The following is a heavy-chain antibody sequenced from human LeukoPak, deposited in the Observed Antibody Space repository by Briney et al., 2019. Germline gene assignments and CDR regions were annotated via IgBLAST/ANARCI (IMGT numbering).Heavy chain of an antibody. Sequence: ASVKVSRKASGYTFTSYAMNWVRQAPGQGLEWMGWINTNTGNPTYAQGFTGRFVFSLDTSVSTAYLQISSLKAEDTAVYYCARGDMGSGSYQSNDDAFDIWGQGTMVTVSS. D-gene: IGHD3-10*01. V-gene: IGHV7-4-1*02. J-gene: IGHJ3*02. CDR3: ARGDMGSGSYQSNDDAFDI. CDR2: INTNTGNP. CDR1: GYTFTSYA.